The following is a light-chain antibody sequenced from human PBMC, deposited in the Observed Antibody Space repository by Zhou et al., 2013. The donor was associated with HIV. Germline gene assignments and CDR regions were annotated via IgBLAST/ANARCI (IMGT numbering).Light chain of an antibody. CDR3: QQYNRWPPLT. J-gene: IGKJ4*01. V-gene: IGKV3D-15*01. CDR2: AAS. CDR1: QSIDSSY. Sequence: EIVLTQSPGTLSLSPGERATLSCRVSQSIDSSYLAWYQQKPGQAPRLLIYAASTRATGIPARFSGSGSGTEFALTISGLQFEDFAVYYCQQYNRWPPLTFGGGTQVEIK.